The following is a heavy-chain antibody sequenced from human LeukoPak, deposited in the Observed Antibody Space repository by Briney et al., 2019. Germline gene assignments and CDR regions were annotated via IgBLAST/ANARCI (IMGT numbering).Heavy chain of an antibody. CDR2: IYYSGST. Sequence: SETLSLTCTVSGGSISSYYWSWIRQPPGKGLEWIGYIYYSGSTNYNPSLKSRVTISVDTSKNQFSLKLSSVTAADTAVYYCARAGLVQWLARRTEYYFDYWGQGTLVTVSS. CDR1: GGSISSYY. D-gene: IGHD6-19*01. J-gene: IGHJ4*02. V-gene: IGHV4-59*01. CDR3: ARAGLVQWLARRTEYYFDY.